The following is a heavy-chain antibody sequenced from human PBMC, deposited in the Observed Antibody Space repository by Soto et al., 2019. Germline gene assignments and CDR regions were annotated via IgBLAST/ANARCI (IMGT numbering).Heavy chain of an antibody. D-gene: IGHD2-2*01. CDR3: ARDLSSCSSARCYSFYYGMDV. CDR1: GFNFSRFW. V-gene: IGHV3-74*01. CDR2: INSDGSRT. J-gene: IGHJ6*04. Sequence: EVQLVESGGGLVQPGGSLRLSCTASGFNFSRFWTHWVRQVPGRGLVWVAHINSDGSRTSYADSVKGRFTISRDNAKNTLYLQMNSLRVEDTAVYYCARDLSSCSSARCYSFYYGMDVWGKGTTVTVSS.